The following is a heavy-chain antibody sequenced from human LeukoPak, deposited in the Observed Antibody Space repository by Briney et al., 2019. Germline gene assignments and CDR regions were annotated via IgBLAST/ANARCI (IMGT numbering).Heavy chain of an antibody. V-gene: IGHV3-23*01. CDR2: ISGSGGST. D-gene: IGHD3-10*01. CDR1: GFTFSSYA. CDR3: AKRSDYYGSGTYLDY. Sequence: GGSLRLSCAASGFTFSSYAMSWVRQAPGKGLEWVSAISGSGGSTYYADSVKGRFTISRDNSKNTLYLQMNSLRAEDTAVYYCAKRSDYYGSGTYLDYWGQGTLVTVSS. J-gene: IGHJ4*02.